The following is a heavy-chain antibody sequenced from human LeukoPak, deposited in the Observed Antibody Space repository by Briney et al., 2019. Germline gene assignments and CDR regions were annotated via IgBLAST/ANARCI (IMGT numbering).Heavy chain of an antibody. CDR1: GYTFTGYY. Sequence: GASVKVSCKASGYTFTGYYMHWVRQAPGQGLEWMGIIKPSGGSTSYAQKFQGRVTMTRDMSTSTVYMELSSLRSEDTAVYYCAREDTAMGPLYWYFDLWGRGTLVTVSS. D-gene: IGHD5-18*01. CDR3: AREDTAMGPLYWYFDL. CDR2: IKPSGGST. V-gene: IGHV1-46*01. J-gene: IGHJ2*01.